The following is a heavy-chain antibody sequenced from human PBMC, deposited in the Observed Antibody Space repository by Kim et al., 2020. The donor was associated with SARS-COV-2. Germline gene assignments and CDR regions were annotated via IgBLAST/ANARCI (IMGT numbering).Heavy chain of an antibody. CDR2: MNPNSGNT. Sequence: ASVKVSCKASGYTFTSYDINWVRQATGQGLEWMGWMNPNSGNTGYAQKFQGRVTMTRNTSISTAYMELSSLRSEDTAVYYCARGVLLWFGELFFSSRGFDPWGQGTLVTVSS. J-gene: IGHJ5*02. CDR3: ARGVLLWFGELFFSSRGFDP. CDR1: GYTFTSYD. D-gene: IGHD3-10*01. V-gene: IGHV1-8*01.